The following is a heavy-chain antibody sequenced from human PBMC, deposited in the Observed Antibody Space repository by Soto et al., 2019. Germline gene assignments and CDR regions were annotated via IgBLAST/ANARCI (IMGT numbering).Heavy chain of an antibody. CDR2: IAPGDSHT. D-gene: IGHD2-2*01. CDR1: GFIFTNSL. CDR3: ARQLPGKLDV. V-gene: IGHV5-10-1*01. J-gene: IGHJ6*02. Sequence: GESLKISCKGSGFIFTNSLITWVRQKPGKGLEWMGRIAPGDSHTYYSPSLQGHVTISADKSISTAYLQWSSLQASDTGIYYCARQLPGKLDVWGQGTTVTVSS.